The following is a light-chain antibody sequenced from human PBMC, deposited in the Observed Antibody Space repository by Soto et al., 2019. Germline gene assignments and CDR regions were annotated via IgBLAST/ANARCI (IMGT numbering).Light chain of an antibody. Sequence: QLTQSPSSLSASVGDRVTITCRASKGISSYLAWYQQKPGKAPKLLIYAASTLQSGVPSRFSGSGSGTEFTLTISSLQPEDFATYYCQQLNSYPLTFGPGTKVDIK. V-gene: IGKV1-9*01. CDR3: QQLNSYPLT. CDR1: KGISSY. J-gene: IGKJ3*01. CDR2: AAS.